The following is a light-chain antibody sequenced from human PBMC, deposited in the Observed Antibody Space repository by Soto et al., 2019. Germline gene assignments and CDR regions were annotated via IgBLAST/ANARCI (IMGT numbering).Light chain of an antibody. CDR2: DAS. J-gene: IGKJ3*01. V-gene: IGKV1-33*01. Sequence: DIQMTQSPSSLSASVGDRVTITCQASQDISKYLNWYQQKPGKAPKLLIYDASNLETGVPSRFSGSGSGTNFTLTFNSLQPEDIAKYYCQQYKSLLSFGPGTKVDIK. CDR3: QQYKSLLS. CDR1: QDISKY.